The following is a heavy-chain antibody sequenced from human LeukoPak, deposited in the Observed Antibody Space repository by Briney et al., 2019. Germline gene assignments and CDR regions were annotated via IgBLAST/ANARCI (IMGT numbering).Heavy chain of an antibody. V-gene: IGHV3-74*01. CDR1: GFTFSSYW. CDR2: INSDGSST. J-gene: IGHJ4*02. D-gene: IGHD1-26*01. CDR3: ARVERWELPPADY. Sequence: GGSLRLSSAASGFTFSSYWMHWVRQAPGKVPVWGSPINSDGSSTNYADSVKGRYTISRDNARNTMYLQMNSLSAEDTAVYYCARVERWELPPADYWGQGTLVTVSS.